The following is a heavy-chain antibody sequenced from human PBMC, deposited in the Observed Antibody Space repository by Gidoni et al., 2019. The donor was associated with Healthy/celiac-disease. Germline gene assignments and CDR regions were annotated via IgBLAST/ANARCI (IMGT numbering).Heavy chain of an antibody. J-gene: IGHJ6*03. CDR2: IIPIFGTA. D-gene: IGHD3-3*01. V-gene: IGHV1-69*01. CDR3: ARGTGDFWSGYPKHYYYYMDV. Sequence: QVQLVQSGAEVKTPGSSVKVSCKASAGTFSSYAISLGRQAPGQGLEWMGGIIPIFGTANYAQKLQGRGTSTADESTGTAYMELSSLRSEDTAVYYCARGTGDFWSGYPKHYYYYMDVWGKGTTVTVSS. CDR1: AGTFSSYA.